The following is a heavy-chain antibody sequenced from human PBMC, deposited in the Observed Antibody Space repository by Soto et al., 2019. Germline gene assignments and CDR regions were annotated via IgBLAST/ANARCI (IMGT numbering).Heavy chain of an antibody. CDR2: VFGNGAGTP. Sequence: QVQLQESGPGLVRPSETLSLTCSVSGSSFTGDYWSWIRQPAGKGLEWIGRVFGNGAGTPIYNFSLKNRLTMSVDSSTKQFSLTVTSVTAADTAVYFCARDLPPYDRSRQAAGAFEDWGQGILVTVSS. V-gene: IGHV4-4*07. CDR3: ARDLPPYDRSRQAAGAFED. CDR1: GSSFTGDY. J-gene: IGHJ4*02. D-gene: IGHD3-22*01.